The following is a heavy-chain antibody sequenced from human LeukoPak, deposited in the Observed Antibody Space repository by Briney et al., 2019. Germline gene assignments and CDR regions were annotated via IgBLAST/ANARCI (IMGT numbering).Heavy chain of an antibody. J-gene: IGHJ4*02. V-gene: IGHV3-23*01. CDR3: AKVRYSSSWYDY. D-gene: IGHD6-13*01. CDR2: ISGSGGST. CDR1: GFTFSSYA. Sequence: GGSLRLSCAASGFTFSSYAMSWVRQAPGKGLEWVSAISGSGGSTYYADTVKGRFTISRDNSKNTLYLQMNSLRAEDTAVYYCAKVRYSSSWYDYWGQGTLVTVSS.